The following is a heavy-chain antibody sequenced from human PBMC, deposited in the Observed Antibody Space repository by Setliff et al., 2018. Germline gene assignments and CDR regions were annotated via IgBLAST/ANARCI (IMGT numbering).Heavy chain of an antibody. V-gene: IGHV3-33*08. J-gene: IGHJ4*02. D-gene: IGHD2-2*01. CDR2: IWDDGVKK. Sequence: PGGSLRLSCAASGFTFSNYRMHWVRQAPGKGLEWVAVIWDDGVKKYHADSVKGRFTISRDNSKNTLYLQMNSLRAEDTATYYCARSENCFSTHCSPYDYWGQGTLVTVSS. CDR1: GFTFSNYR. CDR3: ARSENCFSTHCSPYDY.